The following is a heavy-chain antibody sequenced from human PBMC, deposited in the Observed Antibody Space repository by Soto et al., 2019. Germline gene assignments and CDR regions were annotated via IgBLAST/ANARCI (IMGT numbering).Heavy chain of an antibody. V-gene: IGHV1-3*01. CDR2: INAGNGNT. Sequence: ASVKVSCKASGYTFTSYAMHWVRQAPGQRLEWMGWINAGNGNTKYSQKFQGRVTITRDTSASTAYMELSSLRSEDTAVYYCASRQQWLVLPYDAFDIWGQGTMVTVSS. CDR3: ASRQQWLVLPYDAFDI. CDR1: GYTFTSYA. J-gene: IGHJ3*02. D-gene: IGHD6-19*01.